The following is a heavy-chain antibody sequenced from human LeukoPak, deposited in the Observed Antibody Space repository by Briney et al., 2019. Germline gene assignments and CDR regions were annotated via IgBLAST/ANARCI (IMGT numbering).Heavy chain of an antibody. D-gene: IGHD5-18*01. Sequence: GGSLRLSCAASGFTFSSYAMHWVRQAAGKGLAWVAVISYDGSNKYYADSVKGRFTISRDNSKNTLYLQMNSLRAEDTAVYYCARAVPQYSSEYFDYWGQGTLVTVSS. CDR3: ARAVPQYSSEYFDY. V-gene: IGHV3-30-3*01. CDR1: GFTFSSYA. J-gene: IGHJ4*02. CDR2: ISYDGSNK.